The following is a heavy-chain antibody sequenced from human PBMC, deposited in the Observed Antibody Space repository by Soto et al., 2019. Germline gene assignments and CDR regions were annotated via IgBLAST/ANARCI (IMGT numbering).Heavy chain of an antibody. D-gene: IGHD3-22*01. J-gene: IGHJ4*02. V-gene: IGHV3-23*01. Sequence: GGSLRLSCAASGFIFDYYAMYWVRQAPGKGLEWVSAISGSGGSTYYADSVKGRFTISRDNSKNTLYLQMNSLRAEVTAVYYSAKVYGSGYYPSWYFDYGGQGTLVTVSS. CDR3: AKVYGSGYYPSWYFDY. CDR1: GFIFDYYA. CDR2: ISGSGGST.